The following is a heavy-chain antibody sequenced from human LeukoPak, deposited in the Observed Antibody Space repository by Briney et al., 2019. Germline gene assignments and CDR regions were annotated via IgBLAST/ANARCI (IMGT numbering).Heavy chain of an antibody. V-gene: IGHV3-23*01. CDR3: AKVGEYYGAGASFDY. J-gene: IGHJ4*02. Sequence: GGSLRLSCAVSGLTFSTYGMSWVRQTPGKGLEWVSTISASGDTTDYADSVKGRFTISRDNSQNTLYLQMSSLRADDTAVYYCAKVGEYYGAGASFDYWGQGTLVTVSS. CDR2: ISASGDTT. CDR1: GLTFSTYG. D-gene: IGHD3-10*01.